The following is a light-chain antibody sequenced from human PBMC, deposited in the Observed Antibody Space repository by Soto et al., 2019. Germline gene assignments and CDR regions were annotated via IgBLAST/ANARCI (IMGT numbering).Light chain of an antibody. V-gene: IGKV3-20*01. CDR2: AAS. CDR3: QHYGSSLWT. J-gene: IGKJ1*01. Sequence: EIVLTQSPGTLSLSPGERATLSCGASQSVSSTLLAWYQQRPGQAPRLLIYAASRRATGIPDRFSGSGSGTDVTLTISRLEPEDFAVYYCQHYGSSLWTFGQGTKVEIK. CDR1: QSVSSTL.